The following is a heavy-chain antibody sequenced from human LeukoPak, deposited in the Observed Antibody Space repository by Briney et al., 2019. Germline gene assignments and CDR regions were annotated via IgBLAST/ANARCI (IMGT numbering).Heavy chain of an antibody. D-gene: IGHD4/OR15-4a*01. CDR1: GFTFDDYA. CDR3: AKELTATYYYGMAV. CDR2: MSWNSGSI. V-gene: IGHV3-9*01. Sequence: QPGGSLRLSCAASGFTFDDYAMHWLRQAPGKGREGVSGMSWNSGSIGYADSVKGRFTISRDNAKNSLYLQMNSLRAEDTALYYCAKELTATYYYGMAVWGQGTTVTVSS. J-gene: IGHJ6*02.